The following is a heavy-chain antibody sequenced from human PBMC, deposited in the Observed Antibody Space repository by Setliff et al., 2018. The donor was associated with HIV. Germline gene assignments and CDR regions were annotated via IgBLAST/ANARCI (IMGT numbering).Heavy chain of an antibody. Sequence: PSETLSLTCAVYGGPLSGHYWSWIRQPPGQGLEWIGETSHSGKTNYNPSLKSRVTISVDTSKNQFSLKLSSVTAADTVVYYCARRRYSSSGKYFDYWGQGTLVTVSS. D-gene: IGHD6-13*01. J-gene: IGHJ4*02. CDR1: GGPLSGHY. CDR2: TSHSGKT. V-gene: IGHV4-34*01. CDR3: ARRRYSSSGKYFDY.